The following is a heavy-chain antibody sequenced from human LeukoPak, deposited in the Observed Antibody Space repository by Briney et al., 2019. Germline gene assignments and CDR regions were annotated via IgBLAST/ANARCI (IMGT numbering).Heavy chain of an antibody. CDR1: GFAFKNYA. J-gene: IGHJ4*02. CDR3: AKTQWKVGATDYFDY. V-gene: IGHV3-23*01. CDR2: INDNGGQR. D-gene: IGHD1-26*01. Sequence: GSLRLSCAASGFAFKNYAMTWVRQAPGKGLEWVSNINDNGGQRHYADSVKGRFTISRDNSKNTVFLQMDSLRAEDTAVYYCAKTQWKVGATDYFDYWGQGILVTVSS.